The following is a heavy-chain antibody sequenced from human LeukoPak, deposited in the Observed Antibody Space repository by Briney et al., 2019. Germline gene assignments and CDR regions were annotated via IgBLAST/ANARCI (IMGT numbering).Heavy chain of an antibody. CDR2: ISSSSSYI. J-gene: IGHJ4*02. CDR3: ASYLMVRGVTHYYFDY. V-gene: IGHV3-21*01. Sequence: PGGSLRLSCAASGFTFSSYSMNWVRQAPGKGLEWVSSISSSSSYIYYADSVKGRFTISRDNAKNSLYLQMNSLRAEDTAVYYCASYLMVRGVTHYYFDYWGQGTLVTVSS. D-gene: IGHD3-10*01. CDR1: GFTFSSYS.